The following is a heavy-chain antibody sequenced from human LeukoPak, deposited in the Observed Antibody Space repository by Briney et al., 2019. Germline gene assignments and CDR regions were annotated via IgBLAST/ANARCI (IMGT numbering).Heavy chain of an antibody. D-gene: IGHD2-15*01. Sequence: AASVKVSCKASGYTFTGYYMHWVRQAPGQGLEWMGWINPNSGGTNYAQKFQGRVTMTRDTSISTAYMELSRLRYDDTAVYYCARDLVRYCSGGSCYSFSPSDGMDVWGQGTTVTVSS. V-gene: IGHV1-2*02. CDR1: GYTFTGYY. J-gene: IGHJ6*02. CDR3: ARDLVRYCSGGSCYSFSPSDGMDV. CDR2: INPNSGGT.